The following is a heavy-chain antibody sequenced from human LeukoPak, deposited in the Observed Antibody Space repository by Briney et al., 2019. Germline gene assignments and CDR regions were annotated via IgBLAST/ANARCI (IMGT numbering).Heavy chain of an antibody. CDR1: GFTFSRYA. CDR3: ASDREYYYGSGSFDY. Sequence: PGGSLRLSCAASGFTFSRYAMHWVRQAPGKGLEWVAVIWYDGSIEYYADSVKGRFTISRDNSKNTLYLQMNSLRAEDTAVYYCASDREYYYGSGSFDYWGQGTLVTVSS. J-gene: IGHJ4*02. D-gene: IGHD3-10*01. CDR2: IWYDGSIE. V-gene: IGHV3-33*01.